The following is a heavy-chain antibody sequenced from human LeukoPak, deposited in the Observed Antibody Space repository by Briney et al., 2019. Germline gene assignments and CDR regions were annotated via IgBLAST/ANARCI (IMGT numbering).Heavy chain of an antibody. CDR1: GGSLSSHF. V-gene: IGHV4-59*11. J-gene: IGHJ6*03. CDR3: ARAPYSSSWAYYYYYMDV. Sequence: SETLSLTCTVPGGSLSSHFWSWVRQPPGKGLEWVGYIYYSGSTNYNPSLKSRVTISVDTSKNQFSLKLSSVTAADTAVYYCARAPYSSSWAYYYYYMDVWGKGTTVTVSS. CDR2: IYYSGST. D-gene: IGHD6-13*01.